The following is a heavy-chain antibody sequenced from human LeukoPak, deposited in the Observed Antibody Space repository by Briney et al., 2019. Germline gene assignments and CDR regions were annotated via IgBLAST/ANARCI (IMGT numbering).Heavy chain of an antibody. D-gene: IGHD3-22*01. Sequence: ASVKVSCKASGYTFTSFGISWVRQAPGQGLEWMGWISAYNGNTNYAQKLQGRVTMTTDTSTSTAYMELRSLRSDDTAVYYCARGDSGYYSSDAFDIWGQGTMVTVSS. V-gene: IGHV1-18*01. J-gene: IGHJ3*02. CDR3: ARGDSGYYSSDAFDI. CDR2: ISAYNGNT. CDR1: GYTFTSFG.